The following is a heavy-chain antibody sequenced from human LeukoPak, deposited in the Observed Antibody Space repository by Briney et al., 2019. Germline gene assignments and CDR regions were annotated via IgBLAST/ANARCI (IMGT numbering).Heavy chain of an antibody. Sequence: PGGSLRLSCAASGFTSSSYWMSWVRQAPGKGLEWVANIKKDGSEKYYVDSVKGRFTISRDNAKNSLYLQMNSLRVEDTAVYYCARGRPHGNDYWGQGTLVTVSS. CDR1: GFTSSSYW. V-gene: IGHV3-7*01. CDR2: IKKDGSEK. D-gene: IGHD4-23*01. J-gene: IGHJ4*02. CDR3: ARGRPHGNDY.